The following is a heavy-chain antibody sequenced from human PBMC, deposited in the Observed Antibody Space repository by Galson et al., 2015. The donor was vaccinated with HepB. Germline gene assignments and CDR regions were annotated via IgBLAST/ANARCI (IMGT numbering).Heavy chain of an antibody. Sequence: PALVKPTQTLALTCTFSGFSLSTSGMRASWIRQPPGKALEWLARIDWDDDKFYSTSLKTRLTISKDTSKNQVVLTMTNMDPVDTATYYCAASVTGHNYYYYGMDVWGQGTTVTVSS. J-gene: IGHJ6*02. CDR3: AASVTGHNYYYYGMDV. CDR1: GFSLSTSGMR. D-gene: IGHD1-14*01. CDR2: IDWDDDK. V-gene: IGHV2-70*04.